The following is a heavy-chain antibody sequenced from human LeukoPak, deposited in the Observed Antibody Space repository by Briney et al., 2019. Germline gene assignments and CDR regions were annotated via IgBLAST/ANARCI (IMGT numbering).Heavy chain of an antibody. D-gene: IGHD5-18*01. CDR3: ARDLGTADVIDI. J-gene: IGHJ3*02. CDR1: GGSISSYY. V-gene: IGHV4-59*01. Sequence: SETLSLTCTVSGGSISSYYWSWIRQPPGKGLEWIGYIYYSGSTNYNPSLKSRVTISVDTSKNQFSLKLSSVTAADTAVYYCARDLGTADVIDIWGQGTMVTVSS. CDR2: IYYSGST.